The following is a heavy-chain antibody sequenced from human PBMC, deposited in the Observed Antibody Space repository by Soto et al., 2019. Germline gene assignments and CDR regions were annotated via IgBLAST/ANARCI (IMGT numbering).Heavy chain of an antibody. D-gene: IGHD3-3*01. V-gene: IGHV3-23*01. CDR1: GFTFSSYA. J-gene: IGHJ3*02. CDR2: ISGSGGST. CDR3: AKGLYDFWSGYNNDDAFDI. Sequence: SLRLSCAASGFTFSSYAMSWVRQAPGKGLEWVSAISGSGGSTYYADSVKGRFTISRDNSKNTLYLQMNSLRAEDTAVYYCAKGLYDFWSGYNNDDAFDIWGQGTMVTVSS.